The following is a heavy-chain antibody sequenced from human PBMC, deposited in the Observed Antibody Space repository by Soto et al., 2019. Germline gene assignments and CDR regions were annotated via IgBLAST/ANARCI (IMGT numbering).Heavy chain of an antibody. D-gene: IGHD2-15*01. Sequence: QVQLVESGGGVVQPGRSLRLSCVASGFTFSNNGIHWVRQAPGKGLEWVAVISSDGSKKYYADSVKGRFTISRDNSKNTLYLQMNSLRAKDTAVYYCAMLLYGGSSRFDYSGQGTLVNVSS. J-gene: IGHJ4*02. CDR3: AMLLYGGSSRFDY. CDR1: GFTFSNNG. V-gene: IGHV3-30*03. CDR2: ISSDGSKK.